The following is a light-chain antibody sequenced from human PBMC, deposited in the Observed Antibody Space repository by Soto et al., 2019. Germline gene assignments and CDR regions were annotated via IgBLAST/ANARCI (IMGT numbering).Light chain of an antibody. V-gene: IGKV3D-11*02. CDR1: QSVSSS. CDR2: DVF. J-gene: IGKJ2*01. CDR3: QQRRIWHNT. Sequence: DIVWTQSPATLSLSPGERATLSCRASQSVSSSLAWYHQKSGQAPRLLMSDVFIRATGTPARFSGSGFGTDFTLTISSLEPEDFEVYYCQQRRIWHNTFGQGTKLDIK.